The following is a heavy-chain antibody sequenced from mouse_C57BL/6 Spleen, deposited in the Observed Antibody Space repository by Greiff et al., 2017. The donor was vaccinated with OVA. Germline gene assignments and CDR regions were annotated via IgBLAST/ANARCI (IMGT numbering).Heavy chain of an antibody. CDR1: GYTFTSYW. J-gene: IGHJ3*01. D-gene: IGHD2-1*01. V-gene: IGHV1-59*01. Sequence: QVQLQQPGAELVRPGTSVKLSCKASGYTFTSYWMHWVKQRPGQGLEWIGVIDPSDSITTSNQKFKGKATLTVDTSSSTAYMQLSSLTSEDSAVYCCARGGYGNSFAYWGQGTLVTVSA. CDR2: IDPSDSIT. CDR3: ARGGYGNSFAY.